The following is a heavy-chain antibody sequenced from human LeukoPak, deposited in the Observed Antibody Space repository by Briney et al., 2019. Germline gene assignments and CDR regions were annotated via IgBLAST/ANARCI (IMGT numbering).Heavy chain of an antibody. Sequence: GGSLILSCAASGFTFSSYAMNWVRQAPGKEPERLSYISSNSKTIYYADSVEGRFTISRDNAKKSVSPQMNSLTVEDTAVYYCARDSGSYPLDAFDIWGQGTMVTVSS. V-gene: IGHV3-48*04. J-gene: IGHJ3*02. CDR2: ISSNSKTI. D-gene: IGHD1-26*01. CDR1: GFTFSSYA. CDR3: ARDSGSYPLDAFDI.